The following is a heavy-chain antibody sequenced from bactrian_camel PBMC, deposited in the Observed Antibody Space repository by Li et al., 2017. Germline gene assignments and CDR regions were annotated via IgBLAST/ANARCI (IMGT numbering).Heavy chain of an antibody. CDR1: GFSFSTYA. J-gene: IGHJ4*01. CDR3: ARAPDDY. CDR2: INGAGSAM. V-gene: IGHV3S42*01. Sequence: DVQLVESGGGLVQPGGSLRLSCAATGFSFSTYAMTWVRQDPGKGLEWVSTINGAGSAMWYTESVKGRFTISRDNAKNTLYLQLNSLKPEDTAVYYCARAPDDYWGQGTQVTVS.